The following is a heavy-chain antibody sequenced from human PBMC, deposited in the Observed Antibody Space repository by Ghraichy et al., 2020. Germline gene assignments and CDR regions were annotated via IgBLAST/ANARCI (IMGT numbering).Heavy chain of an antibody. Sequence: GESLNISFAASGFIFSSYAMSWVRQAPGKGLEWVSGISTSGGETYYGDSVKGRFTISRDNSRNTLYLQMNGLRADDTAVYYCAKDGVGCSSTSCYLDYWGQGTLVTVSS. CDR2: ISTSGGET. D-gene: IGHD2-2*01. CDR1: GFIFSSYA. CDR3: AKDGVGCSSTSCYLDY. J-gene: IGHJ4*02. V-gene: IGHV3-23*01.